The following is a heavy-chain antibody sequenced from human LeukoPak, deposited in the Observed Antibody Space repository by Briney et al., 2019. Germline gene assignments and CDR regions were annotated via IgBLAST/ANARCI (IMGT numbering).Heavy chain of an antibody. CDR3: ATGDCCSSTCCYAFDI. CDR2: FDPEDGET. Sequence: ASVKVSCTVSGYTLTELSMHWVRQAPGKGLEWMGGFDPEDGETIYAQKFQGRVTMTEDTSTDTAYMVLSSLRSEVSGVYCVATGDCCSSTCCYAFDIGGEGTRLTVPS. V-gene: IGHV1-24*01. J-gene: IGHJ3*02. CDR1: GYTLTELS. D-gene: IGHD2-2*01.